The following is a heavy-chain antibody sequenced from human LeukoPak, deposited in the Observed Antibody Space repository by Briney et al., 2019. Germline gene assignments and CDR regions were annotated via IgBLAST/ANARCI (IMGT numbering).Heavy chain of an antibody. V-gene: IGHV4-59*01. CDR2: ISYSGST. Sequence: SETLSLTCTVSGGSISSYYWSWIRQPPGKGLEWIGYISYSGSTNYNPSLKSRVTISVDTSKNQFSLKLSSVTAADTAVYYCARYVWGSYPTFEDYWGQGTLVTVTS. J-gene: IGHJ4*02. D-gene: IGHD3-16*02. CDR1: GGSISSYY. CDR3: ARYVWGSYPTFEDY.